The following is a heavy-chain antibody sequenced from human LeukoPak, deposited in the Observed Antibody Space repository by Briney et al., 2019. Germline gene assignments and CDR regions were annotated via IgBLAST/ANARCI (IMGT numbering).Heavy chain of an antibody. CDR1: GFTFSSYA. CDR3: VKDHDWALDF. CDR2: ITHNSDSV. V-gene: IGHV3-48*01. D-gene: IGHD3-9*01. Sequence: GGSLRLSCAASGFTFSSYAMNWVRQAPGKGLEWISYITHNSDSVYYADSVKGRFAISRDNAKNSLYLQMNSLRAEDTAMYYCVKDHDWALDFWGQGTLVTVSS. J-gene: IGHJ4*02.